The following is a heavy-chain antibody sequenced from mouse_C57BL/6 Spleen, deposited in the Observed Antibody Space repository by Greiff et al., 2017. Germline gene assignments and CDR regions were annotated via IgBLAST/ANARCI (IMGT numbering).Heavy chain of an antibody. D-gene: IGHD1-1*01. CDR2: IDPETGGT. V-gene: IGHV1-15*01. CDR3: TRPRGPTTVVATDYFDY. Sequence: SGAELVRPGASVTLSCKASGYTFTDYEMHWVKQTPVHGLEWIGAIDPETGGTAYNQKFKGKAILTADKSSSTAYMELRSLTSEDSAVYYCTRPRGPTTVVATDYFDYWGQGTTLTVSS. CDR1: GYTFTDYE. J-gene: IGHJ2*01.